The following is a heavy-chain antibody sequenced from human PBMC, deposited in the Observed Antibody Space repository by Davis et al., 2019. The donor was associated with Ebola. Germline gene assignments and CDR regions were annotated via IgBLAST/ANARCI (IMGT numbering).Heavy chain of an antibody. CDR3: ARETYGPVVYYYYGMDV. CDR2: ISGSGGST. CDR1: GGTFSSYA. J-gene: IGHJ6*02. V-gene: IGHV3-23*01. Sequence: SCKASGGTFSSYAMSWVRQAPGKGLEWVSAISGSGGSTYYADSVKGRFTISRDNSKNTLYLQMNSLRAEDTAVYYCARETYGPVVYYYYGMDVWGQGTTVTVSS. D-gene: IGHD4-23*01.